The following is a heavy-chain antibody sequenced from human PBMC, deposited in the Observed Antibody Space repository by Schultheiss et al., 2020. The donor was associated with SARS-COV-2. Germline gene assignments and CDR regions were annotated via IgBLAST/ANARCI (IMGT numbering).Heavy chain of an antibody. D-gene: IGHD3-22*01. V-gene: IGHV3-23*01. J-gene: IGHJ5*02. Sequence: GGSLRLSCAASGFTFSSYAMSWVRQAPGKGLEWVSAISGSGGSTYYADSVKGRFTISRDNSKNTLYLQMNSLRAEDTAVYYCAKVSDYYDSSGYSGDWFDPWGQGTLVTVSS. CDR3: AKVSDYYDSSGYSGDWFDP. CDR2: ISGSGGST. CDR1: GFTFSSYA.